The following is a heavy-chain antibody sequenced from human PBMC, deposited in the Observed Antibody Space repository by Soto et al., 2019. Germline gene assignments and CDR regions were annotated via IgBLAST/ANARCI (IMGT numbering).Heavy chain of an antibody. D-gene: IGHD2-2*03. CDR1: GFSFSTSW. CDR2: ISTDGSST. J-gene: IGHJ4*02. CDR3: AKALLVGYCSSTSCYLIDY. V-gene: IGHV3-74*03. Sequence: GGSLRLSCAASGFSFSTSWMHWVRQVPGKGLVWVSRISTDGSSTTYADSVKGRFTISRDNAKNSLYLQMNSLRAEDTAVYYCAKALLVGYCSSTSCYLIDYWGQGTLVTVSS.